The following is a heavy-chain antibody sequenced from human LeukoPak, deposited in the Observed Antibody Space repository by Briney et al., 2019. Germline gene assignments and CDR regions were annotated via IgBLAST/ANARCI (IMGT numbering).Heavy chain of an antibody. D-gene: IGHD2/OR15-2a*01. CDR3: ARHSTTWTPFDY. CDR1: GGSISSYY. V-gene: IGHV4-59*08. J-gene: IGHJ4*02. Sequence: SETLSLTCTVSGGSISSYYWSWFRQPPGKGLEWIGYIYYSGSTNYNPSLKSRVTISVDTSKNQFSLKLSSVTAADTAVYYCARHSTTWTPFDYWGQGTLVTVSS. CDR2: IYYSGST.